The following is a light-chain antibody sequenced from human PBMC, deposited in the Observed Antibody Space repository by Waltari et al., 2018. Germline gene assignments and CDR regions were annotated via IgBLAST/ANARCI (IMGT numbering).Light chain of an antibody. CDR2: KAS. CDR3: QHYKTSSRT. J-gene: IGKJ1*01. V-gene: IGKV1-5*03. CDR1: QSIDSW. Sequence: DIQITQSPTTLSASVGDRVTITCRASQSIDSWLAWYQQRPGKVPKTRIYKASSLESGVPSRFSGSGSGTEFTLTISSLQPDDFATYYCQHYKTSSRTFGQGTQVEIK.